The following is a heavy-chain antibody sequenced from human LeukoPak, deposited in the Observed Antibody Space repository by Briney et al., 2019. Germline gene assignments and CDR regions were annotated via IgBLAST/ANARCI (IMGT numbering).Heavy chain of an antibody. CDR3: AKDGQGGM. CDR2: ISGSGGST. D-gene: IGHD6-13*01. Sequence: PGGSLRLPCAASGFTFSSYVMSWVRQAPGKGLEWVSLISGSGGSTYYADSVKGRFTISRDNSKNTLYLQMNSLRVEDTAVYYCAKDGQGGMRGQGTLVTVSS. V-gene: IGHV3-23*01. J-gene: IGHJ4*02. CDR1: GFTFSSYV.